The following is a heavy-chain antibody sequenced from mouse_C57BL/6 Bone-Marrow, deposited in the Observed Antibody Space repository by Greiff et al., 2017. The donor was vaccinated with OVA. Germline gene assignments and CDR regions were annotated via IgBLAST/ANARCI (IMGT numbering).Heavy chain of an antibody. CDR3: ADYGSSSHWYFDV. CDR1: GYTFTSYW. V-gene: IGHV1-64*01. D-gene: IGHD1-1*01. CDR2: IHPNSGST. Sequence: QVQLKQPGAELVKPGASVKLSCKASGYTFTSYWMHWVKQRPGQGLEWIGMIHPNSGSTNYNEKFKSKATLTVDKSSSTAYMQLSSLTSEDSAVYYCADYGSSSHWYFDVWGTGTTVTVSS. J-gene: IGHJ1*03.